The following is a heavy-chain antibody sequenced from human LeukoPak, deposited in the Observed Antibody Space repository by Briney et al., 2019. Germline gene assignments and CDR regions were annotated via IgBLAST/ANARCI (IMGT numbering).Heavy chain of an antibody. J-gene: IGHJ4*02. D-gene: IGHD3-10*01. V-gene: IGHV3-74*01. Sequence: TGGSLRLSCAASGFTFSNSWMHWVRQAPGKGLVWVSRINGDGSRTGYADSVEGRFTVSRDNARNALYLQMNSLRAEDTAVYYCSRGGSPFYWGQGTLVTVSS. CDR3: SRGGSPFY. CDR2: INGDGSRT. CDR1: GFTFSNSW.